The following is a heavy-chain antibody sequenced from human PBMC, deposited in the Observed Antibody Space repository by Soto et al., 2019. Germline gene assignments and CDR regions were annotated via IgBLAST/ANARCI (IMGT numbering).Heavy chain of an antibody. CDR1: GYSISSDFYY. Sequence: PSETLSLTCTVSGYSISSDFYYWNWIRQHPGKGLEWIGYISHTGKTNYNPSLESRVTIAVDLSENQFSLKLRSVTAADSALYFCARETWNTHGRHFRLEPWGQGTLVTVSS. CDR2: ISHTGKT. J-gene: IGHJ5*02. V-gene: IGHV4-61*01. D-gene: IGHD1-1*01. CDR3: ARETWNTHGRHFRLEP.